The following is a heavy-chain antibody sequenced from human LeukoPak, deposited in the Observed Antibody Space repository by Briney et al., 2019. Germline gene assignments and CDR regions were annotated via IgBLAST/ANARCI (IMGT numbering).Heavy chain of an antibody. CDR2: ITDDEDT. Sequence: QTGGSLRLSCVASGFPFRSYAMTWVRQTPGKGLESVSVITDDEDTYYADSVKGRFTISRDNSQNTVLLQMNSLRVEDTAVYYCAKVDYWSPENYFDSWGQGTLVTVSS. CDR1: GFPFRSYA. J-gene: IGHJ4*02. CDR3: AKVDYWSPENYFDS. D-gene: IGHD1-1*01. V-gene: IGHV3-23*01.